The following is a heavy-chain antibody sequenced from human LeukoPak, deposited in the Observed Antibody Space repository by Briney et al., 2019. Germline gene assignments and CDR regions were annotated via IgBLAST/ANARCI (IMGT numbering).Heavy chain of an antibody. V-gene: IGHV4-39*02. D-gene: IGHD6-13*01. CDR3: AREGKDSSSWYFHHDAFDI. Sequence: PSETLSLTCTVSGGSISSTSYHWGWIRQPPGKGLEWIGSIYYSGNTYYNSSLKSRVAISVDTSKNQLSLKLSSVTAADTAVYYCAREGKDSSSWYFHHDAFDIWGQGTMVTVSS. CDR2: IYYSGNT. CDR1: GGSISSTSYH. J-gene: IGHJ3*02.